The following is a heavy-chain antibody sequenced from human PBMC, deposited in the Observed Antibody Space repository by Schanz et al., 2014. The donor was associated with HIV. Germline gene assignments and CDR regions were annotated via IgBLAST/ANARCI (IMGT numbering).Heavy chain of an antibody. Sequence: VQLLESGGGLVQPGGSRRLSCAASEFIFSSYGIHWVRQAPGKGLEWVAVISYDGSNKYYADSVKGRFTISRDISKNPLYLQMNSLRAEDTAVYYCAKEEQQLGGVGGYHFDYWGQGTLVTVSS. J-gene: IGHJ4*02. V-gene: IGHV3-30*18. D-gene: IGHD6-13*01. CDR3: AKEEQQLGGVGGYHFDY. CDR2: ISYDGSNK. CDR1: EFIFSSYG.